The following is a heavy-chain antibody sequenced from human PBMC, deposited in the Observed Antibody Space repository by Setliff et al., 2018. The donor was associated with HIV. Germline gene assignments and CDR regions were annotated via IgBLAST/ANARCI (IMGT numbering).Heavy chain of an antibody. Sequence: PGGSLRLSCGASGFSFSSYSMNWVRQAPGKGLEWVSSISSSGSYIYYAGSLKGRFTISRDNAKNSLYLQMNSLRAEDTALYYCARDYSRYTWNYFDYWGQGTLVTVSS. CDR1: GFSFSSYS. D-gene: IGHD1-20*01. CDR3: ARDYSRYTWNYFDY. V-gene: IGHV3-21*04. CDR2: ISSSGSYI. J-gene: IGHJ4*02.